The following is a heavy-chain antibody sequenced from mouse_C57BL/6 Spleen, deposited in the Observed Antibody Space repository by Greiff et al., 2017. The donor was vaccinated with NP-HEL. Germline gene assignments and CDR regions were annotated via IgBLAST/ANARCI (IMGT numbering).Heavy chain of an antibody. J-gene: IGHJ2*01. CDR3: ARENYGSSLRLYYFDY. CDR2: IYPGDGDT. V-gene: IGHV1-82*01. D-gene: IGHD1-1*01. Sequence: QVQLQQSGPELVKPGASVKISCKASGYAFSSSWMNWVKQRPGKGLEWIGRIYPGDGDTKYNGKFKGKATLTADKSSSTAYMQLSSLTSEDSAVYFCARENYGSSLRLYYFDYWGQGTTLTVSS. CDR1: GYAFSSSW.